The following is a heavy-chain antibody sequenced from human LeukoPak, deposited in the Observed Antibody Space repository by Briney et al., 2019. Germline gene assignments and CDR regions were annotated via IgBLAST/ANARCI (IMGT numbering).Heavy chain of an antibody. D-gene: IGHD2-15*01. CDR3: ARDLCHGGSCFHFDS. CDR2: INPDSGAT. J-gene: IGHJ4*02. CDR1: GYXFTDYY. Sequence: ASVKVSCKASGYXFTDYYVHWVRQAPGQGLEWLGWINPDSGATNFAQRFQGRVAMTRDTSVNTAHMELNNLRSDDTAVYYCARDLCHGGSCFHFDSWGQGTLVTVSS. V-gene: IGHV1-2*02.